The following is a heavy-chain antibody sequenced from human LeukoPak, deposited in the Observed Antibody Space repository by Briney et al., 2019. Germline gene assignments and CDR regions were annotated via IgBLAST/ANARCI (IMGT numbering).Heavy chain of an antibody. J-gene: IGHJ3*02. D-gene: IGHD6-19*01. V-gene: IGHV3-30*18. Sequence: GGSLRLSCAASGFTFSSYGMHWVRQAPGKGLEWVAVISYDGSNKYYADSVKGRFTISRGNSKNTLYLQMNSLRAEDTAVYYCAKESSGWYGGAFDIWGQGTMVTVSS. CDR1: GFTFSSYG. CDR3: AKESSGWYGGAFDI. CDR2: ISYDGSNK.